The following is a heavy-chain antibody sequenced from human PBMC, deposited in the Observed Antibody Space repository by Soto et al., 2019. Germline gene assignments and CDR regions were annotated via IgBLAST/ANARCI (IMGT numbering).Heavy chain of an antibody. CDR1: GGTFSTYD. CDR3: AINEGTDGYKFAY. D-gene: IGHD5-12*01. J-gene: IGHJ4*02. V-gene: IGHV1-69*01. CDR2: IIALFGTA. Sequence: QVQLVQSGAEVKKPGSSVKVSCKASGGTFSTYDICWVRQAPGQGLEWMGGIIALFGTANYAQKFQGRATIIADESKRTAYMELRRLRSEDTAVYYCAINEGTDGYKFAYWGQGTLVTVSS.